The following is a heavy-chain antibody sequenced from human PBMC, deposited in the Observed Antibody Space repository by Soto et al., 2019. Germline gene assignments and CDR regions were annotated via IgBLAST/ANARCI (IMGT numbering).Heavy chain of an antibody. D-gene: IGHD3-16*01. Sequence: GGSLRLSCAASGFTFSSYAMSWVRQAPGKGLEWVSAISGSGGSTYYADSVKGRFTISRDNSKNPLYLQMNSLRAEDTAVYYCAKAVWATHDAFDIWGQGTMVTVSS. CDR2: ISGSGGST. V-gene: IGHV3-23*01. CDR1: GFTFSSYA. CDR3: AKAVWATHDAFDI. J-gene: IGHJ3*02.